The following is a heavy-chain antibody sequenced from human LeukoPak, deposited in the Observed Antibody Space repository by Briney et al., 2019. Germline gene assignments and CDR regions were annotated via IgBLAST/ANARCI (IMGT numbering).Heavy chain of an antibody. CDR3: ARGRDGYNFLNRGEYYYFDY. CDR2: IYYSGST. Sequence: SSETLSLTCAVSGGSISSYYWSWIRQPPGKGLEWIGYIYYSGSTNYNPSLKSRGTISVDTSKNQFSLKLNSVTAADTGVYYCARGRDGYNFLNRGEYYYFDYWGQGTLVTVSS. CDR1: GGSISSYY. J-gene: IGHJ4*02. D-gene: IGHD5-24*01. V-gene: IGHV4-59*08.